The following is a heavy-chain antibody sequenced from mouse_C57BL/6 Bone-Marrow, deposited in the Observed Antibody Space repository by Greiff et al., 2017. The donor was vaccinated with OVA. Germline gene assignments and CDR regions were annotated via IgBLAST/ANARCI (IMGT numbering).Heavy chain of an antibody. CDR2: IDPENGDT. V-gene: IGHV14-4*01. D-gene: IGHD1-1*01. Sequence: EVQLQQSGAELVRPGASVKLSCTASGFNIKDDYMHWVKQRPEQGLEWIGWIDPENGDTEYASKFQGKATITADTSSNTAYLQLRSLTSEDTAVYYCTTCSSSFDYWGQGTTLTVSS. CDR3: TTCSSSFDY. CDR1: GFNIKDDY. J-gene: IGHJ2*01.